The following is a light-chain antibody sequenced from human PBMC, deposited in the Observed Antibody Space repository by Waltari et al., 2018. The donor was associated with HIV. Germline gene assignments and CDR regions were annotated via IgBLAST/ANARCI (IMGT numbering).Light chain of an antibody. CDR1: QSVSSSY. CDR3: QQYGSSLVT. Sequence: EIVLTQSPGTLSLSPGERATLSCRASQSVSSSYLAWYQQKPGQAPRLLIYGASSRATDIPARFSGSGSGTDFTLTISRLEPEDFAVYYCQQYGSSLVTFGGGTKVEIK. CDR2: GAS. V-gene: IGKV3-20*01. J-gene: IGKJ4*01.